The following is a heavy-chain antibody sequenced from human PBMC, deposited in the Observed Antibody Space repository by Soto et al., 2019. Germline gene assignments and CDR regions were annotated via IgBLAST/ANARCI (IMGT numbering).Heavy chain of an antibody. Sequence: QVQLVESGGGVVQPGRSLRLSCAASGFTFSSYGMHWVRQAPGKGLEWVEVISADGSNKYYADSVKGRITISRENSKNTLDLQMSSVRPEDTAVYYGEGGYYCGDYWGQGTLVTVSS. D-gene: IGHD3-22*01. CDR3: EGGYYCGDY. CDR2: ISADGSNK. J-gene: IGHJ4*02. CDR1: GFTFSSYG. V-gene: IGHV3-30*03.